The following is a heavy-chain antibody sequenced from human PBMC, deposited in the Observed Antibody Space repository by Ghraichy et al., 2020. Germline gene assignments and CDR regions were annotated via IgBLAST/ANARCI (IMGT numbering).Heavy chain of an antibody. V-gene: IGHV4-34*01. CDR3: ARGLADVSYYHGLDV. CDR2: IIHTGST. CDR1: GGSFSGYH. D-gene: IGHD6-13*01. Sequence: SETLSLTCAVYGGSFSGYHWSWVRQPPGKGLEWIGEIIHTGSTNYNPSLKSRVTISVDTSKNQFSLKLSSVTAADTAVYYCARGLADVSYYHGLDVWGQGTTVTVSS. J-gene: IGHJ6*02.